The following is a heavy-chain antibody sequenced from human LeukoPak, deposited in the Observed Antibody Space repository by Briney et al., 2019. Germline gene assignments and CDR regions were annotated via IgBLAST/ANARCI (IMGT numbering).Heavy chain of an antibody. CDR3: ARDGSGWSRDY. Sequence: GGSLRLSCVASGFTFSSCIMNWVRQAPGKGLEWVSLISDSSYYIYYADSVKGRFTISRDNAKNSLYLQMNSLRAEDTAVYYCARDGSGWSRDYWGQGTLVTVSS. D-gene: IGHD6-19*01. CDR2: ISDSSYYI. J-gene: IGHJ4*02. CDR1: GFTFSSCI. V-gene: IGHV3-21*01.